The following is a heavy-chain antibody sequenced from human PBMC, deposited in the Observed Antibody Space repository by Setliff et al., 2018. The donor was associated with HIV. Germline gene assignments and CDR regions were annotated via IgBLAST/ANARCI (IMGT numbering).Heavy chain of an antibody. D-gene: IGHD3-10*01. CDR3: ARGGLQVAFIIPDY. V-gene: IGHV1-18*01. CDR1: GYSLTSYG. Sequence: ASVKVSCKASGYSLTSYGINWVRKAPGQGLEWMGWISADHGNTEYAQKFHGRFTMTTDTSTNTAYMELTSLRLDDTAIYYCARGGLQVAFIIPDYWGQGTLVTVSS. J-gene: IGHJ4*02. CDR2: ISADHGNT.